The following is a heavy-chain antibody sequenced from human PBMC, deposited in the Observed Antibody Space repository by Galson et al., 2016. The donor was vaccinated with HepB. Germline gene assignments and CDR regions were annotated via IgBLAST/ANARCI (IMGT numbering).Heavy chain of an antibody. J-gene: IGHJ4*02. CDR2: IWFDGSNE. V-gene: IGHV3-33*01. Sequence: SLRLSCAASGISFSKSAMRWVRQAPGKGLEWVAVIWFDGSNENYGDSVKGRFTISRDNSKDTLCMQINSLRPEDTATYFCARQLVTDGYPFDIWGQGTLVAVSP. CDR1: GISFSKSA. D-gene: IGHD5-24*01. CDR3: ARQLVTDGYPFDI.